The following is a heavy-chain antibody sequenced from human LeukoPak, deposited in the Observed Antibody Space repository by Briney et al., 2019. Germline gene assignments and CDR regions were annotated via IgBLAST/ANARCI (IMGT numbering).Heavy chain of an antibody. CDR1: GFTFNNYA. CDR2: ISGSGGNT. J-gene: IGHJ5*02. Sequence: GGSLRLSCATSGFTFNNYAMNWVRQAPGKGLEWVSSISGSGGNTYYADSVKGRFTISRDNSKNTLYLQMNSLRDEDTAVYYCAKDYSKTSYYGSGTYYRPNWFDPWGQGTLVTVSS. V-gene: IGHV3-23*01. CDR3: AKDYSKTSYYGSGTYYRPNWFDP. D-gene: IGHD3-10*01.